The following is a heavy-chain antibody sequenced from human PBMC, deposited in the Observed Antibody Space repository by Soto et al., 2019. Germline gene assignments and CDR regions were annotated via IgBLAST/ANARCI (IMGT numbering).Heavy chain of an antibody. J-gene: IGHJ5*02. CDR2: ISGSGGST. D-gene: IGHD3-9*01. Sequence: PGVSLRLSWAASGFTFSSYAMSWVRQAPGKGLEWVSAISGSGGSTYYADSVKGRFTISRDNSKNTRYLQMNSLRAEDTAVYYCATIEFPYNWLDPWGQGTLVTVSS. CDR1: GFTFSSYA. CDR3: ATIEFPYNWLDP. V-gene: IGHV3-23*01.